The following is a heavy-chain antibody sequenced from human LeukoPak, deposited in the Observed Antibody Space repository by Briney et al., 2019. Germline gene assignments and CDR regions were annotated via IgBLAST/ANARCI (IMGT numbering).Heavy chain of an antibody. CDR3: AKDTDVWFGEWGSPFDY. CDR1: GFTFSSYV. V-gene: IGHV3-23*01. CDR2: ISHSGGTT. D-gene: IGHD3-10*01. Sequence: HPGGSLRLSCAASGFTFSSYVMSWVRQAPGKGPEWVSAISHSGGTTYYADSVKGRFTITRDNSKNTLYLQMNSLRAEDTAVYYCAKDTDVWFGEWGSPFDYWGQGTLVTVSS. J-gene: IGHJ4*02.